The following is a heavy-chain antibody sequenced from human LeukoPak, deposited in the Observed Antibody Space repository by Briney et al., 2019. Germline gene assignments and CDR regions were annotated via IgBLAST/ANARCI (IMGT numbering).Heavy chain of an antibody. CDR3: ARDDYSNGYYFDY. J-gene: IGHJ4*02. D-gene: IGHD4-11*01. V-gene: IGHV4-31*03. CDR1: GGSISSGGYY. CDR2: IYYSGST. Sequence: PSETLSLTCTVSGGSISSGGYYWSWIRQHPGKGLEWIGYIYYSGSTYHNPSLKSRVTISVDTSKNQFSLKLSSVTAADTAVYYCARDDYSNGYYFDYWGQGTLVTVSS.